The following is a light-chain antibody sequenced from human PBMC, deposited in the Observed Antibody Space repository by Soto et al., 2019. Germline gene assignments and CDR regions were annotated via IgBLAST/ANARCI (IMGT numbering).Light chain of an antibody. Sequence: EIVLTQSPATLSLSPGERATLSCRASQSVSSYLAWSQQKPGQAPRLLIYDASNRATGIPARFSGSGSGTDFTLTISSLETEDFAVYYCQQRSNWLTFGGGTKVEIK. CDR2: DAS. J-gene: IGKJ4*01. V-gene: IGKV3-11*01. CDR1: QSVSSY. CDR3: QQRSNWLT.